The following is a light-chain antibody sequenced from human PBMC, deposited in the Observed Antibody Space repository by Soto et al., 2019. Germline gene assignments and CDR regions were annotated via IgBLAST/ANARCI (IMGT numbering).Light chain of an antibody. J-gene: IGKJ1*01. CDR1: QSLLKSNGYTY. CDR2: LLS. Sequence: DIVLTQSPLSLPVTPGEPASISCRSTQSLLKSNGYTYLHWYLQKPGQSPQTLIYLLSDRAYGVPDRVSGSGSGTDFTLQISRVEAEDFGVYYCMQTLESRTFGEGTKVEVK. CDR3: MQTLESRT. V-gene: IGKV2-28*01.